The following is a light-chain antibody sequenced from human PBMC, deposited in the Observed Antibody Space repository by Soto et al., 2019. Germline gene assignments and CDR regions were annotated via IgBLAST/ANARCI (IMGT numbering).Light chain of an antibody. Sequence: DIEVTQSPSSLSASVGDRVTITCQISQYISIRLNWYQQKPGKAPKLLIYSASTLQSGVPSRFSGSRSETDFTLTISSLQPEVFASYYCQQTYSTPLTFGGGTKVDIK. V-gene: IGKV1-39*01. J-gene: IGKJ4*01. CDR1: QYISIR. CDR2: SAS. CDR3: QQTYSTPLT.